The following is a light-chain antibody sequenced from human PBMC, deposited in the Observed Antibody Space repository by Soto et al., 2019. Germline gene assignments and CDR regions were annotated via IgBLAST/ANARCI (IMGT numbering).Light chain of an antibody. CDR3: QQRRNWPRLT. Sequence: EIVLTQSPATLSLSPGERATLSCRASQSVSSSLAWYQQKPGQAPRLLIYDASNRATGIPARFSGSGSGTDFTLTISSLEPEDFAVYYCQQRRNWPRLTFGGGTKVEIK. J-gene: IGKJ4*01. CDR2: DAS. V-gene: IGKV3-11*01. CDR1: QSVSSS.